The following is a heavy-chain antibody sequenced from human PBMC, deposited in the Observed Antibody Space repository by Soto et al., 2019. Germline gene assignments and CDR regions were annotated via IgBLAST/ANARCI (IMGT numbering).Heavy chain of an antibody. J-gene: IGHJ6*02. D-gene: IGHD5-12*01. CDR3: ASDLSTTGATTPQGTDV. CDR2: INPNSGGT. CDR1: GYTFTGYY. Sequence: ASVKVSCKASGYTFTGYYMHWVRHAPGQGLEWMGWINPNSGGTNYAQKFEGWVTMTRDTYISTADRELSRQRSGATAVYYCASDLSTTGATTPQGTDVWGQGTSVTVSS. V-gene: IGHV1-2*04.